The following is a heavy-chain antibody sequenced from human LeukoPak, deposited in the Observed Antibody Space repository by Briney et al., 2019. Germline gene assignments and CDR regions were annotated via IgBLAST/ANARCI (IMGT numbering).Heavy chain of an antibody. CDR1: GDTFAGYY. V-gene: IGHV1-2*02. D-gene: IGHD3-22*01. CDR2: INANSGVT. J-gene: IGHJ4*02. CDR3: ATGGGSSGYPEY. Sequence: ASVKVSCKASGDTFAGYYLHWVRQAPGQGRDGMGWINANSGVTDYAQRFQGRVTMTTDMSITTAYMELNRVRSDDAAVYYCATGGGSSGYPEYWGQGTLVTVSS.